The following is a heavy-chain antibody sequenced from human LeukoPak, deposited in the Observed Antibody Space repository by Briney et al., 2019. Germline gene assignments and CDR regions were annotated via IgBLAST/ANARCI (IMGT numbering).Heavy chain of an antibody. J-gene: IGHJ6*02. V-gene: IGHV1-69*04. CDR2: IIPIFGIA. D-gene: IGHD2-2*01. CDR1: GGTFSSYA. CDR3: ATQVGYCSSTSCLYYYGMDV. Sequence: ASVKVSCKASGGTFSSYAISWARQTPGQGLKWMGRIIPIFGIANYAQKFQGRVTITAHKSTSTTYMELSSLRSEDTGVYYCATQVGYCSSTSCLYYYGMDVWGQGTAVTVSS.